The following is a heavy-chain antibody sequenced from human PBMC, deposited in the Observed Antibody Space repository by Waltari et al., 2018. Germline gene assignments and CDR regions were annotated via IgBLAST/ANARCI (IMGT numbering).Heavy chain of an antibody. V-gene: IGHV4-59*12. CDR2: IYYSGTT. Sequence: QVQLEESGPGLAKPSETLSLTCTVSGGSISSYHWNWIRQSPGKGLEWIGYIYYSGTTNYNASLKSRVTISIDMSKNQFSLKLMSVTAADTAVYYCATGGGQWLATFALWGRGTLVSVSS. CDR1: GGSISSYH. D-gene: IGHD6-19*01. CDR3: ATGGGQWLATFAL. J-gene: IGHJ2*01.